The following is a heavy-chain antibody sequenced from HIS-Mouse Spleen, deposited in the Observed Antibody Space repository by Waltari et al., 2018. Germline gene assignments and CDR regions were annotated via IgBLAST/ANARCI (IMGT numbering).Heavy chain of an antibody. V-gene: IGHV4-39*07. D-gene: IGHD6-13*01. CDR3: AREIPYSSSWYDWYFDL. CDR2: IYYSGRT. CDR1: GAPIISIIYY. Sequence: QLQLQASGPGLVQPSETLSLPCTVSGAPIISIIYYCGWTRQPPGKGLGWIGSIYYSGRTYYNPSLKSRVTISVDTSKNQFSRKLSSVTAADTAVYYCAREIPYSSSWYDWYFDLWGRGTLVTVSS. J-gene: IGHJ2*01.